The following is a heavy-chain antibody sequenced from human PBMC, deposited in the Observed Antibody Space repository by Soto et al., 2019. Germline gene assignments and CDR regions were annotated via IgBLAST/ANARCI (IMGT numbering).Heavy chain of an antibody. J-gene: IGHJ6*02. Sequence: SETLSLTCTGSGGSISSYYWSWIRQPPGKGLEWIGYIYYSGSTNYNPSLKSRVTISVDTSKNQFSLKLSSVTAADTAVYYCARNTGTYLGYYYGMDVWGQGTTVTVSS. D-gene: IGHD1-7*01. V-gene: IGHV4-59*01. CDR2: IYYSGST. CDR1: GGSISSYY. CDR3: ARNTGTYLGYYYGMDV.